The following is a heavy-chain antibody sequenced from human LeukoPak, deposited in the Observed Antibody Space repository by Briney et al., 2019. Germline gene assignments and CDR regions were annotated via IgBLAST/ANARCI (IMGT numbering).Heavy chain of an antibody. Sequence: PGGSLRLSCAASGFTFSSYAMSWVRQAPGKGLEWVSAISGSGGSTYYADSVKGRFTISRDNSKNTLYLQMNSLRAEDTAVYYCARGYATGSLRFLEWLWGAFDYWGQGTLVTVSS. CDR1: GFTFSSYA. CDR3: ARGYATGSLRFLEWLWGAFDY. D-gene: IGHD3-3*01. CDR2: ISGSGGST. V-gene: IGHV3-23*01. J-gene: IGHJ4*02.